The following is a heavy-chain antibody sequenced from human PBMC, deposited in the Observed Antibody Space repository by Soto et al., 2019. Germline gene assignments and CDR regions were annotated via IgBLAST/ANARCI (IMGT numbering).Heavy chain of an antibody. CDR2: IMPVFDTT. Sequence: QVQLVQSGAEVRKPGSSVKVSCQTSGGTFNNFAFTWVRQAPGQGLEWLGGIMPVFDTTNYAASFQGRITITADDLRNTVYMEMKTLRFDDTPVYYCATATISPVSATFHHYGMDVWGQGTTVTVSS. CDR1: GGTFNNFA. CDR3: ATATISPVSATFHHYGMDV. V-gene: IGHV1-69*01. D-gene: IGHD6-25*01. J-gene: IGHJ6*02.